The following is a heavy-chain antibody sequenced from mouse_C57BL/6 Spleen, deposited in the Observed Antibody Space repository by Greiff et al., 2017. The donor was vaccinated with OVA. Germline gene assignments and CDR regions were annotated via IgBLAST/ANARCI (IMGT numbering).Heavy chain of an antibody. CDR2: INPYNGGT. D-gene: IGHD2-2*01. CDR3: ATYGYDEGFYAMDY. V-gene: IGHV1-19*01. CDR1: GYTFTDYY. J-gene: IGHJ4*01. Sequence: VQLKQSGPVLVKPGASVKMSCKASGYTFTDYYMNWVKQSHGKSLEWIGVINPYNGGTSYNQKFKGKATLTVDKSSSTAYMELNSLTSEDSAVYYCATYGYDEGFYAMDYWGQGTSVTVSS.